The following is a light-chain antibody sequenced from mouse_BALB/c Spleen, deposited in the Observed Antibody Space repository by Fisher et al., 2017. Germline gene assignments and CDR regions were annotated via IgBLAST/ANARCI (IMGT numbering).Light chain of an antibody. CDR3: QQWSSNPLT. CDR2: STS. CDR1: SSVSY. Sequence: IVITQSPAIIAASPGEKVTITCSASSSVSYMHWFQQKPGTSPKLWIYSTSNLAPGVPARFSGSGSGTSYSLTISRMEAEDAATYYCQQWSSNPLTFGAGTKLELK. V-gene: IGKV4-57*01. J-gene: IGKJ5*01.